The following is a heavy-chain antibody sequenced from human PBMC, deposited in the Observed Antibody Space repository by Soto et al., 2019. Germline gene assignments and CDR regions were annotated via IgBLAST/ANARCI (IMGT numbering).Heavy chain of an antibody. J-gene: IGHJ6*03. V-gene: IGHV4-39*01. CDR2: INYSGST. CDR3: ASNLAAAGTYYYYYMDV. Sequence: PSETLSLTCTVSGGSISSNSYYWAWIRQPPGKGLEWIGTINYSGSTYYNPSLKRRVTISVDTSKNQFSLKLSSVTAADTAVYYCASNLAAAGTYYYYYMDVWGKGTTVTVSS. CDR1: GGSISSNSYY. D-gene: IGHD6-13*01.